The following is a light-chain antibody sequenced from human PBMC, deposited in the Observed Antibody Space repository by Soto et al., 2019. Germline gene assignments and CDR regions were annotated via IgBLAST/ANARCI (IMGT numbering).Light chain of an antibody. J-gene: IGKJ2*01. CDR1: QSVTSNY. CDR2: GGS. V-gene: IGKV3-20*01. CDR3: QQYGRSPLMHT. Sequence: EIVLTQSPGTLSLSPGERATLSCRASQSVTSNYLAWYQQKPGQAPRLLIYGGSTRAAGVPDRFSSSGSGTDFTLTITRVEPEDFAVYYCQQYGRSPLMHTFGQGTKLGVK.